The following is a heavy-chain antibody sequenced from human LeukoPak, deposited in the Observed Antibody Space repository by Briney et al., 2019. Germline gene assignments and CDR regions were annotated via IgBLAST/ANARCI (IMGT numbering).Heavy chain of an antibody. CDR1: GGSISGSSYY. Sequence: SETLSLTCTVSGGSISGSSYYWGWIRQPPGKGLEWIGTIYYSGSTYYNPSLKSRVTISLDTSKNQFSLWLSSVTAADTAVYYCASFYYESSGNYYVPFDYWGQGTLVTVSS. CDR2: IYYSGST. V-gene: IGHV4-39*01. J-gene: IGHJ4*02. D-gene: IGHD3-22*01. CDR3: ASFYYESSGNYYVPFDY.